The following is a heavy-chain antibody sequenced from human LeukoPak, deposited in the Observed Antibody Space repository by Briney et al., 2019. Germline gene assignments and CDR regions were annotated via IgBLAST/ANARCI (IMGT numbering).Heavy chain of an antibody. CDR3: AEGSTADY. D-gene: IGHD2-2*01. CDR2: ISSSSSTI. J-gene: IGHJ4*02. CDR1: GFTFSSYS. Sequence: QAGGSLRLSCAASGFTFSSYSMNWVRQAPGKGLEWVSYISSSSSTIYYADSVKGRFTISRDNAKNSLYLQMNSLRAEDTAVYYCAEGSTADYWGQGTLVTVSS. V-gene: IGHV3-48*01.